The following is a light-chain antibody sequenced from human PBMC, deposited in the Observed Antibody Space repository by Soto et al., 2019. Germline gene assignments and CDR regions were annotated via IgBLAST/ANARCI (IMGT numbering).Light chain of an antibody. Sequence: DIQMTQSPSSLSASVGDRVTITCRASQSINNYLSWYQQKSGKAPDRLIYKASTLKSGVPSRFSGSGSGTEFTLTISSLQPDDFATYYCQHYNSYSEGFGQGTKVDIK. CDR3: QHYNSYSEG. CDR2: KAS. CDR1: QSINNY. J-gene: IGKJ1*01. V-gene: IGKV1-5*03.